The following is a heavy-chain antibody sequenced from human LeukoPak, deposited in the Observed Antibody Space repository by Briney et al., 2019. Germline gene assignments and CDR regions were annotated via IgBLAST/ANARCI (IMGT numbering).Heavy chain of an antibody. J-gene: IGHJ4*02. CDR3: ARKASEFDC. CDR1: GFTFTSYA. V-gene: IGHV3-23*01. Sequence: GGSLRLSCAASGFTFTSYAMTWVRQAPGKGLEWVSSISAGGGSTYYADSVKGRFTISIDNSQNTLYLQMNSLRAEDTAIYYCARKASEFDCWGQGTLVTVSS. CDR2: ISAGGGST.